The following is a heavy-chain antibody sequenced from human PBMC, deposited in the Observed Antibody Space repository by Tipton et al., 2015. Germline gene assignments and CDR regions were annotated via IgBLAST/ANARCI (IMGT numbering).Heavy chain of an antibody. CDR1: GFTVSSNY. CDR3: ARLDTVTTELDY. V-gene: IGHV3-53*01. Sequence: SLRLSCAASGFTVSSNYMSWVRQAPGKGLEWVSVIYSGGSTYYADSVKGRFTISRDNSKNTLYLQMNSLRAEDTAVYYCARLDTVTTELDYWGQGTLVTVSS. D-gene: IGHD4-17*01. J-gene: IGHJ4*02. CDR2: IYSGGST.